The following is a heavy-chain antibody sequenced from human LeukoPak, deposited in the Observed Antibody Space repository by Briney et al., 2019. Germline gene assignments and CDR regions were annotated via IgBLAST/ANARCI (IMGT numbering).Heavy chain of an antibody. CDR2: ISGSGGST. V-gene: IGHV3-23*01. J-gene: IGHJ1*01. CDR1: GFTFSSYA. D-gene: IGHD3-22*01. Sequence: GGSLRLSCAVSGFTFSSYAMSWVRQAPGKGLEWVSHISGSGGSTYYADSVKGRFTISRDNSMNTLYLQMNSLRAEDTAVYFCAKGRDSSARQYFQHWGQGTLVNVSS. CDR3: AKGRDSSARQYFQH.